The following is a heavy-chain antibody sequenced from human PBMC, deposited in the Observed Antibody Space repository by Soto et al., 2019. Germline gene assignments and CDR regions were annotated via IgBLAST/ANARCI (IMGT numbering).Heavy chain of an antibody. V-gene: IGHV3-7*01. CDR3: ARDPVVGAYSGMDV. D-gene: IGHD2-15*01. CDR2: IKEDGSEK. J-gene: IGHJ6*02. CDR1: GFSISSYW. Sequence: LRLSCAASGFSISSYWINWVRQAPGKGLEWVANIKEDGSEKYFVDSVKGRFTISRDSAKNSLYLQMNNLRVEDTAVYFCARDPVVGAYSGMDVWGQGTTVTVYS.